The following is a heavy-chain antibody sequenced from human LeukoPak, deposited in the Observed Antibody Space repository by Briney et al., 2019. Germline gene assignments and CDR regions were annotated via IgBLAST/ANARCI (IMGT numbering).Heavy chain of an antibody. Sequence: GGSLRLSCAASEFTFSTYSMNWVRQAPGKGLVWVSRINTDGSTTSYADSVKGRFTISRDNAKNTLYLQMNSLRAEDTAVYYCTRSHYFDSGGYYYYYYGMDVWGQGTTVTVSS. D-gene: IGHD3-22*01. CDR2: INTDGSTT. CDR1: EFTFSTYS. J-gene: IGHJ6*02. V-gene: IGHV3-74*01. CDR3: TRSHYFDSGGYYYYYYGMDV.